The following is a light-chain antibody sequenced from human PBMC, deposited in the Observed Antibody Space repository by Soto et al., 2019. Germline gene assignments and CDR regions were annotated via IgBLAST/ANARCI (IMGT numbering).Light chain of an antibody. Sequence: DIQRTQSPSTLTGSVGDRVTITGRASQTISSWLAWYQQKPGKAPKLLIYDASSLESGVPSRFSGSGSGTDFTLTISRLEPEDFAVYYCQQYDSSPQTFGQGTKVDIK. CDR3: QQYDSSPQT. V-gene: IGKV1-5*01. CDR2: DAS. CDR1: QTISSW. J-gene: IGKJ1*01.